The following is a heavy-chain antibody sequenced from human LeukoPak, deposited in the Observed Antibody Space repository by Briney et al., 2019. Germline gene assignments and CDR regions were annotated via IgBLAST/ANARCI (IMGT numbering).Heavy chain of an antibody. Sequence: PSQTLSLTCTVSGGSISSGSYYWSWIRQPAGKGLEWIVRIYTSGSTTYNPSLKSRVTISVATSKNQFSLKLSSVTAADTAVYYCASNYPGYCSSTSCYTPYYYYYMDVWGKGTTVTVSS. CDR3: ASNYPGYCSSTSCYTPYYYYYMDV. CDR2: IYTSGST. J-gene: IGHJ6*03. V-gene: IGHV4-61*02. D-gene: IGHD2-2*02. CDR1: GGSISSGSYY.